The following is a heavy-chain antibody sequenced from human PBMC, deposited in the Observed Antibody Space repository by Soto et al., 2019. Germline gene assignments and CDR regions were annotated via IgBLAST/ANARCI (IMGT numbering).Heavy chain of an antibody. Sequence: QVQLVESGGGVVQPGRSLRLSCAASGFTFSSYGMHWVRQAPGKGLEWVAVISYDGSNKYYADSVKGRFTISRDNSKNTLYLQMNSLRAEDTAVYYCAKEEAVAGTFDYWGRGTPVTVSS. CDR2: ISYDGSNK. J-gene: IGHJ4*02. V-gene: IGHV3-30*18. CDR3: AKEEAVAGTFDY. D-gene: IGHD6-19*01. CDR1: GFTFSSYG.